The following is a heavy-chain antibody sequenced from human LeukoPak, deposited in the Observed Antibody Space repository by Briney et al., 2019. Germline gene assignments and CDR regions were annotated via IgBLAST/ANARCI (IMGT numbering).Heavy chain of an antibody. CDR2: ISSSAGTI. J-gene: IGHJ4*02. D-gene: IGHD3-10*01. CDR3: ATLNSGSCFVY. V-gene: IGHV3-48*03. Sequence: PGGSLRLSCAGSGFTFSSSEMSWVRQAPGKGLEWASYISSSAGTIYYADSVKGRFTISRDNAKNSLYLQMNSLRAEDTAVYYCATLNSGSCFVYWGQGTLVTVSS. CDR1: GFTFSSSE.